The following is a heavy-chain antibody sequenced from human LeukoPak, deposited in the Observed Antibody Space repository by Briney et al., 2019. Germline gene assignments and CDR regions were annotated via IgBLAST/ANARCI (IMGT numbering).Heavy chain of an antibody. CDR1: GFTFGDYA. J-gene: IGHJ4*02. Sequence: GGSLRLSCTASGFTFGDYAMSWVRQAPGKGLEWVGLIRIKAYGGTTEYAASVKGRFTISRDDSKSIAYLQMNSLRAEDTAVYYCARWGFGELFSGSDGDYWGQGTLVTVSS. D-gene: IGHD3-10*01. CDR2: IRIKAYGGTT. V-gene: IGHV3-49*04. CDR3: ARWGFGELFSGSDGDY.